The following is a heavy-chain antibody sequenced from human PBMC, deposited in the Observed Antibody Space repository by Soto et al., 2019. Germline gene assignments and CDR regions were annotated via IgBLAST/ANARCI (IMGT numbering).Heavy chain of an antibody. D-gene: IGHD7-27*01. Sequence: GGSLRLSCAASGFTFSSYGMHWGRQAPGKGLEWVAVISYDGSNKYYADSVKGRFTISRDNSKNTLYLQMNSLRAEDTAVYYCAKDLYPSRFFMAHWGYWGQGTLVTVSS. CDR3: AKDLYPSRFFMAHWGY. V-gene: IGHV3-30*18. CDR1: GFTFSSYG. CDR2: ISYDGSNK. J-gene: IGHJ4*02.